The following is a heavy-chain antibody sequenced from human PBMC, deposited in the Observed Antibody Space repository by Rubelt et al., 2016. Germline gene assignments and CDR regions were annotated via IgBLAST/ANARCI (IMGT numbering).Heavy chain of an antibody. V-gene: IGHV1-3*01. J-gene: IGHJ4*02. Sequence: QVQLVQSGAEVKKPGASVKVSCKASGYTFTSYAMHWVRQAPGQRLEWMGWINAGNGNTKYSQKFQGRVTSTRDTSASTAYMGLSSLRSEDTAVYYCARAQRIRLLMVYAPTFDYWGQGTLVTVSS. D-gene: IGHD2-8*01. CDR2: INAGNGNT. CDR1: GYTFTSYA. CDR3: ARAQRIRLLMVYAPTFDY.